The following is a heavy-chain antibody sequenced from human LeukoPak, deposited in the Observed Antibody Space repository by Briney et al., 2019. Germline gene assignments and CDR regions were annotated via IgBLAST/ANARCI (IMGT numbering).Heavy chain of an antibody. CDR2: IYYSGST. J-gene: IGHJ4*02. CDR1: GGTISSYY. D-gene: IGHD4-17*01. V-gene: IGHV4-59*12. Sequence: PSETLSLTCTVSGGTISSYYWSWIRQPPGKGLEWIGYIYYSGSTNYNPSLKSRVTISVDTSKNQFSLKLSSVTAADTAVYYCARYGDYVRGFDYWGQGTLVTVSS. CDR3: ARYGDYVRGFDY.